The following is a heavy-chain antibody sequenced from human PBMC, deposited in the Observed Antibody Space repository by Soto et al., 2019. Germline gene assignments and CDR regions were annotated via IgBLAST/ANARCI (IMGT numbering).Heavy chain of an antibody. J-gene: IGHJ4*02. CDR2: IIPMFGTA. Sequence: QVQLVQSGAEVKKPGSSVKVSCKASGDTFSSYAINWVRQAPGQGLEWMGGIIPMFGTANYAQKFKGRVTITAGESTSTVYRELSRLRSEATAVYYCARVGPAHYYDSSGYYSPLDYWGQGTLVTVSS. V-gene: IGHV1-69*01. CDR1: GDTFSSYA. CDR3: ARVGPAHYYDSSGYYSPLDY. D-gene: IGHD3-22*01.